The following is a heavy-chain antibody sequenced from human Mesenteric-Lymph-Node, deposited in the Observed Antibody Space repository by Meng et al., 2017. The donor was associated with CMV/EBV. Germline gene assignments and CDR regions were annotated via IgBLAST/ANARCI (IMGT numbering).Heavy chain of an antibody. D-gene: IGHD3-22*01. Sequence: TCAVSGGSFTSNSWWSWVRQAPGKGLEWLGEISDSGATAYNPSLNSRVAISVDGSKNEFLLKLTSVTAADTAMYYCTRNGYYSLEYWSQGTLVTVSS. CDR2: ISDSGAT. CDR1: GGSFTSNSW. V-gene: IGHV4-4*02. CDR3: TRNGYYSLEY. J-gene: IGHJ4*02.